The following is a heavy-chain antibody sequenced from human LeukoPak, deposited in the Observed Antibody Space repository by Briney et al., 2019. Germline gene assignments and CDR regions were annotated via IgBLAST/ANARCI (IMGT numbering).Heavy chain of an antibody. Sequence: GSSVKVSCKASGGTFSSYAISWVRQAPGQGLEWMGGIIPIFGTANYAQKFQGRVTITTDESTSTAYMELSSLRSEDTAVYYCARDGRVAGTWDYWGQGTLVTVSS. J-gene: IGHJ4*02. CDR3: ARDGRVAGTWDY. D-gene: IGHD6-19*01. V-gene: IGHV1-69*05. CDR1: GGTFSSYA. CDR2: IIPIFGTA.